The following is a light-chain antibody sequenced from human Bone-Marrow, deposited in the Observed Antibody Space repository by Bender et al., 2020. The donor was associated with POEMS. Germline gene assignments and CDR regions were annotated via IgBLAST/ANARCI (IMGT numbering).Light chain of an antibody. J-gene: IGLJ2*01. V-gene: IGLV3-1*01. Sequence: VVTQPPSASGTPGQTATITCSGEKLGEEYACWYQQKPGQSPVVVIYQDTKRPSGIPERFSGSTSGNTASLTISGTQTMDEADYYCQSWGSNTAVFGGGTKLTVL. CDR1: KLGEEY. CDR3: QSWGSNTAV. CDR2: QDT.